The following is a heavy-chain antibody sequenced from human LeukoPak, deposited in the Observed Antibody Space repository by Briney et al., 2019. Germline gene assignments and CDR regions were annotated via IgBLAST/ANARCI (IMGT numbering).Heavy chain of an antibody. D-gene: IGHD3-22*01. CDR3: AKDPPLYYYDSSGYYFTAFDI. J-gene: IGHJ3*02. CDR1: GFTFTTYA. Sequence: PGGSLRVSCAASGFTFTTYAMSWVRQAPGKGLEWVSAISGMYGITYYADSWKGRFTISRDISKNTLYLQMNSLRAEDTAIYSCAKDPPLYYYDSSGYYFTAFDIWGQGTVTTVSS. CDR2: ISGMYGIT. V-gene: IGHV3-23*01.